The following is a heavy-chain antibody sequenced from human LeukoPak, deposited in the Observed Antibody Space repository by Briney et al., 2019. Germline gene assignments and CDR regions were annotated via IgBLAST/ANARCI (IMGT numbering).Heavy chain of an antibody. CDR1: GRSINSYY. V-gene: IGHV4-59*07. D-gene: IGHD6-19*01. Sequence: SDTLSLTCTVSGRSINSYYWRWIRQPTGKGLEWIVYVFYSGSTNYNHSLKSRVTISVDTSKNQFSLKLSSVTAADTDVYYCARRSSSGWYLDYWGQGTLVTVSS. J-gene: IGHJ4*02. CDR2: VFYSGST. CDR3: ARRSSSGWYLDY.